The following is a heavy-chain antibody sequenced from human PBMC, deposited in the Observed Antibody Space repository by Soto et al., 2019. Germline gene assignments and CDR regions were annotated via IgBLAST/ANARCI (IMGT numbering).Heavy chain of an antibody. J-gene: IGHJ3*02. CDR3: ATDRIGGYSGYVRAFDI. V-gene: IGHV1-24*01. CDR2: FDPEDGET. CDR1: GYTLTELS. Sequence: WXSVKVSCKVSGYTLTELSMHWGRQAPGKGLEWMGGFDPEDGETIYAQKFQGRVTMTEDTSTDTAYMELSSLRSEDTAVYYCATDRIGGYSGYVRAFDIWGQGTMVTVSS. D-gene: IGHD5-12*01.